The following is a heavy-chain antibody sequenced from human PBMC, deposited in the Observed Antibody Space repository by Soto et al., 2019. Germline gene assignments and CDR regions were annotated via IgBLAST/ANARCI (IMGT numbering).Heavy chain of an antibody. D-gene: IGHD4-17*01. CDR2: FDPEDGET. CDR1: GYTLTELS. Sequence: ASVKVSCKVSGYTLTELSMHWVRQAPGKGLEWMGGFDPEDGETIYAQKFQGRVTMTEDTSTDTAYMELSSLRSEDTAVYYCATASAGDYDDYYYYYGMDVWGQGTTVTVSS. J-gene: IGHJ6*02. V-gene: IGHV1-24*01. CDR3: ATASAGDYDDYYYYYGMDV.